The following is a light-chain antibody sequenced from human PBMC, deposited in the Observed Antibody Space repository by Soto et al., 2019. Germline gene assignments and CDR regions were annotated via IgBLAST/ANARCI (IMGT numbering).Light chain of an antibody. CDR2: GAS. CDR1: QSISSKY. J-gene: IGKJ5*01. V-gene: IGKV3-20*01. Sequence: EIVLTQSPGSLSLSPGERTTLSCRASQSISSKYLAWYQQKLGQAPRLLIYGASSRATGIPDRFSGSGSGTDFTLTISRLEPEDFAVYYCQQYGSSPGITFGQGTRLEIK. CDR3: QQYGSSPGIT.